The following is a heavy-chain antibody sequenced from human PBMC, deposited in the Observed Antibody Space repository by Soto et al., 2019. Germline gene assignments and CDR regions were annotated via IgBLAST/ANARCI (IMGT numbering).Heavy chain of an antibody. D-gene: IGHD6-19*01. CDR1: GGSISSGGYY. V-gene: IGHV4-31*03. Sequence: SETLSLTCTVSGGSISSGGYYWSWIRQHPGKGLEWIGYIYYSGSTYYNPSLKSRVTISVDTSKNQFSLKLSSVTAADTAVYYCARGDSSSPVGTAVAGTGYGMDVWGQGTTVTVSS. CDR3: ARGDSSSPVGTAVAGTGYGMDV. CDR2: IYYSGST. J-gene: IGHJ6*02.